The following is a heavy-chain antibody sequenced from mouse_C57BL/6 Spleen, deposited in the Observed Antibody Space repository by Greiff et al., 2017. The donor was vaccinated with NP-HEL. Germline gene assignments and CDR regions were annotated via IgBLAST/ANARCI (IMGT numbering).Heavy chain of an antibody. CDR2: ISSGGDYI. V-gene: IGHV5-9-1*02. J-gene: IGHJ2*01. D-gene: IGHD1-1*01. CDR3: TRGGFTTVVAKGAYYFDY. CDR1: GFTFSSYA. Sequence: EVHLVESGEGLVKPGGSLKLPCAASGFTFSSYAMSWVRQTPEKRLEWVAYISSGGDYIYYADTVKGRFTISRDNARNTLYLQMSSLKSEDTAMYYCTRGGFTTVVAKGAYYFDYWGQGTTLTVSS.